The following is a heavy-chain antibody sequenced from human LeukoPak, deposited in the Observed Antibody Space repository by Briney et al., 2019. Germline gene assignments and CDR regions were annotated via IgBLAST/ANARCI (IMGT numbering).Heavy chain of an antibody. V-gene: IGHV3-30*04. Sequence: PGRSLRLSCAASGFTFSSYAMHWVRQAPGKGLEWGAVLSYDGSNKYYADSVKGRFTISRDNSKHTLYLQMNSLRAEDTAVYYCARSGRYYYGSGSYPPGPDYWGQGTLVTVSS. CDR2: LSYDGSNK. J-gene: IGHJ4*02. CDR3: ARSGRYYYGSGSYPPGPDY. D-gene: IGHD3-10*01. CDR1: GFTFSSYA.